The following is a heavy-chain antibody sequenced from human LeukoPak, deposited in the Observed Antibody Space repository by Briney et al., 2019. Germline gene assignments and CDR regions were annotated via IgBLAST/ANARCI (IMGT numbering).Heavy chain of an antibody. Sequence: VSVKVSCKASGYTFTSYGISWVRQAPGQGLEWMGWISAYNGNTNYAQKLQGRVTMTTDTSTSTAYMELRSLRSDDTAVYYCALPFWGYGGLDYWGQGTLVTVSS. CDR3: ALPFWGYGGLDY. CDR2: ISAYNGNT. CDR1: GYTFTSYG. J-gene: IGHJ4*02. D-gene: IGHD4-23*01. V-gene: IGHV1-18*01.